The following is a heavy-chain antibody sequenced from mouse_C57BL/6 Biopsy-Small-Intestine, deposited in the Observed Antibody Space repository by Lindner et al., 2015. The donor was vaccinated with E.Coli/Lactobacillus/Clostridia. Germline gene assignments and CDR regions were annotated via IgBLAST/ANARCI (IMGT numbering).Heavy chain of an antibody. Sequence: VQLQESGAELARPGASVKLSCKASGYTFTSYGISWVKQRTGQGLEWIGEILPGSGRTNYNEKFKGKATLTADTSSNTAYMQLSSLTTEDSAIYYCARSWNWYFDVWGTGTTVTVSS. CDR1: GYTFTSYG. CDR3: ARSWNWYFDV. V-gene: IGHV1-81*01. CDR2: ILPGSGRT. J-gene: IGHJ1*03.